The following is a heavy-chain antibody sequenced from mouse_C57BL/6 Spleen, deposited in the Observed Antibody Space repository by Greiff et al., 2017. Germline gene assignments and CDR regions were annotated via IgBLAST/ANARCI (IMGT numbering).Heavy chain of an antibody. Sequence: VQLQQSVAELVRPGASVKLSCTASGFNIKNTYMHWVKQRPEQGLEWIGRIDPANGNTKYAPKFPGKATITADTSSNTAYLQLSSLTSEDTAIYYCASHYGYDRGPFDYWGQGTTLTVSS. CDR2: IDPANGNT. D-gene: IGHD2-2*01. J-gene: IGHJ2*01. V-gene: IGHV14-3*01. CDR1: GFNIKNTY. CDR3: ASHYGYDRGPFDY.